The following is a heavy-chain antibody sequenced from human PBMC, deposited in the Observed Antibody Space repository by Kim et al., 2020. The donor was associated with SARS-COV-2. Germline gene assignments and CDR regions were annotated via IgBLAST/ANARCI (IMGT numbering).Heavy chain of an antibody. Sequence: ASVKVSCKASGYTFTSYAMHWVRQAPGQRLEWMGWINAGNGNTKYSQKFQGRVTITRDTSASTAYMELSSLRSEDTAVYYCARDEGYIVVVPAAIPLYYFDYWGQGSLVTVSS. CDR3: ARDEGYIVVVPAAIPLYYFDY. V-gene: IGHV1-3*01. CDR2: INAGNGNT. D-gene: IGHD2-2*01. J-gene: IGHJ4*02. CDR1: GYTFTSYA.